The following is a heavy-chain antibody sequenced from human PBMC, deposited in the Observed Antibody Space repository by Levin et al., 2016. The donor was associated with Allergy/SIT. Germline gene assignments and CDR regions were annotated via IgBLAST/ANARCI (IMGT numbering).Heavy chain of an antibody. Sequence: SETLSLTCTVSGGSISSYYWSWIRQPPGKGLEWIGYIYYSGSTNYNPSLKSRVTISVDTSKNQFSLKLSSVTAADTAVYYCARMIAVAGLGAGGYYYGMDVWGQGTTVTVSS. J-gene: IGHJ6*02. CDR2: IYYSGST. V-gene: IGHV4-59*01. CDR3: ARMIAVAGLGAGGYYYGMDV. CDR1: GGSISSYY. D-gene: IGHD6-19*01.